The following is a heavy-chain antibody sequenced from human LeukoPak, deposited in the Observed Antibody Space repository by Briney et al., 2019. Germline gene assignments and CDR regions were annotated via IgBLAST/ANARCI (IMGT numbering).Heavy chain of an antibody. J-gene: IGHJ4*02. CDR3: ARATYYDTTAYYFDY. D-gene: IGHD3-22*01. CDR1: GGSTSSDY. CDR2: IHYSGST. Sequence: SETLSLTCIVSGGSTSSDYWSWIRQPPGKGLEWIGYIHYSGSTNYNPSLESRVTMSLGTTKNQFSLRLSSVTAADTAVYYCARATYYDTTAYYFDYWGQGTLVTVSS. V-gene: IGHV4-59*01.